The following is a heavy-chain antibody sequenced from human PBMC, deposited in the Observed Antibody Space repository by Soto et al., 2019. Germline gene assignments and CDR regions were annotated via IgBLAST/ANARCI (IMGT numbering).Heavy chain of an antibody. CDR2: MYNTGST. Sequence: SETLSLTCSVSGDTIRSDYWNWIRQPPGKGLEWIGYMYNTGSTVYNPSFKSRVTISVDRSKNQFSLKLSSVTAADTAVYYCARHFSVDYFDYWGQGALVTVSS. CDR1: GDTIRSDY. J-gene: IGHJ4*02. V-gene: IGHV4-59*08. CDR3: ARHFSVDYFDY.